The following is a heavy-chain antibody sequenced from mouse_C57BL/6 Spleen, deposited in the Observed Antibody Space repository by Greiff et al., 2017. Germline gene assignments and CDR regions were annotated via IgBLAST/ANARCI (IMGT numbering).Heavy chain of an antibody. CDR2: IWRGGST. V-gene: IGHV2-5*01. D-gene: IGHD4-1*01. CDR3: ATGVTGTDYFDY. CDR1: GFSLTSYG. J-gene: IGHJ2*01. Sequence: VKLVESGPGLVQPSQSLSITCTVSGFSLTSYGVHWVRQSPGKGLEWLGVIWRGGSTDYNAAFMSRLSITKANSKSQVFYKLNSLHADATAIYYCATGVTGTDYFDYWGQGTTLTVSS.